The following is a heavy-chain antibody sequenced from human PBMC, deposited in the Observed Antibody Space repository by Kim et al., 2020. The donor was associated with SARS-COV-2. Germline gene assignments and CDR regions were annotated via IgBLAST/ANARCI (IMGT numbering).Heavy chain of an antibody. V-gene: IGHV3-21*01. CDR1: GFTFSSYS. D-gene: IGHD3-22*01. J-gene: IGHJ6*02. CDR3: ARDRFFLYDSSGYNYYGMDV. Sequence: GVSLRLSCAASGFTFSSYSMNWVRQAPGKGLEWVSSISSSSSYIYYADSVKGRFTISRDNAKNSLYLQMNSLRAEDTAVYYCARDRFFLYDSSGYNYYGMDVWGQGTTVTVSS. CDR2: ISSSSSYI.